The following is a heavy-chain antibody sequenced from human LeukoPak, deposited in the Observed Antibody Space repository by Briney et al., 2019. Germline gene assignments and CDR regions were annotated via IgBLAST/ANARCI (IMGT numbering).Heavy chain of an antibody. CDR2: IDPSDSYT. J-gene: IGHJ4*02. CDR1: GYSFPSYW. V-gene: IGHV5-10-1*01. Sequence: GESLKISCKGSGYSFPSYWITWVRQMPGKGLEWMGSIDPSDSYTNYSPSFQGHVAISADKSISTAYLQWSSLMASDTAMYYCARTYYDILTGYSLSDYWGQGTLVTVSS. D-gene: IGHD3-9*01. CDR3: ARTYYDILTGYSLSDY.